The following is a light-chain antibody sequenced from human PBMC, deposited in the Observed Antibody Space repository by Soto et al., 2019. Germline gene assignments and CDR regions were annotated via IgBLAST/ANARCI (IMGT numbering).Light chain of an antibody. J-gene: IGKJ4*01. V-gene: IGKV1-33*01. Sequence: DIQMTQSPSSLSASVGDRVTITCQASQDISNYLNWYQQKPGKAPKLLIYDASNLETGVPSRFSGSGSGTDFTFTISSLQPEDIATYYCQQYDNPSLTFGGGTKVYIK. CDR1: QDISNY. CDR3: QQYDNPSLT. CDR2: DAS.